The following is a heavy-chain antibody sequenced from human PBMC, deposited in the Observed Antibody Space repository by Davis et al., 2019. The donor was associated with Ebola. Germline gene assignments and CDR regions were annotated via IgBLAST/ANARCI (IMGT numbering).Heavy chain of an antibody. V-gene: IGHV1-18*04. CDR2: INPHNGNT. D-gene: IGHD1-1*01. CDR3: ARAQFPTTSDH. CDR1: GYTFTNYG. Sequence: ASVKVSCKASGYTFTNYGITWVRQAPGQGLEWMGWINPHNGNTNYAQSVQGRVTMTTDTSTTTAYMEVGSLRSDDTAVYYCARAQFPTTSDHWGQGTLVSVSS. J-gene: IGHJ4*02.